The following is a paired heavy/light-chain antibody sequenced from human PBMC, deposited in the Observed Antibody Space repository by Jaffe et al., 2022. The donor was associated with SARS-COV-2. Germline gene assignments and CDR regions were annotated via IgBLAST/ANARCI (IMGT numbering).Light chain of an antibody. J-gene: IGKJ2*02. CDR2: GAS. CDR3: QQYGSSRWT. CDR1: QSVSSSY. V-gene: IGKV3-20*01. Sequence: EIVLTQSPGTLSLSPGERATLSCRASQSVSSSYLAWYQQKPGQAPRLLIYGASSRATGIPDRFSGSGSGTDFTLTISRLEPEDFAVYYCQQYGSSRWTFGQGTKLEIK.
Heavy chain of an antibody. D-gene: IGHD2-21*02. CDR1: GFSLSTSGVG. CDR3: ARLLYCGGDCLEYAFDI. CDR2: IYWDDDK. J-gene: IGHJ3*02. Sequence: QITLKESGPTLVKPTQTLTLTCTFSGFSLSTSGVGVGWIRQPPGKALEWLALIYWDDDKRYSPSLKSRLTITKDTSKNQVVLTMTNMDPVDTATYYCARLLYCGGDCLEYAFDIWGQGTMVTVSS. V-gene: IGHV2-5*02.